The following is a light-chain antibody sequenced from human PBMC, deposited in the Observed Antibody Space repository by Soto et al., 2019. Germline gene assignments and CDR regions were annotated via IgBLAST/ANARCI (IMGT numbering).Light chain of an antibody. CDR2: GAS. Sequence: EIVLTQSPGTLSLSPGERATLSCRASQSVSSSYLAWYQQKPGQAPRLLIYGASSRATGIPDRFSGSGSGTDFTLTISRLEPEDFAVYYCQQYNNWPPLTFGGGTKV. CDR1: QSVSSSY. V-gene: IGKV3-20*01. CDR3: QQYNNWPPLT. J-gene: IGKJ4*01.